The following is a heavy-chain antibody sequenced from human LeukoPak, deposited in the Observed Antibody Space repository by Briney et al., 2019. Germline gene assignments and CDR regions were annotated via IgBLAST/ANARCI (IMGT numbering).Heavy chain of an antibody. D-gene: IGHD1-26*01. CDR2: IIPIFGTA. V-gene: IGHV1-69*13. CDR3: ARVPPYSGSYYGVPRRFDP. Sequence: ASVRVSCKASGGTFSSYAISWVRQAPGQWLEWMGGIIPIFGTANYAQKFQGRVTITADESTSTAYMELSSLRSEDTAVYYCARVPPYSGSYYGVPRRFDPWGQGTLVTVSS. CDR1: GGTFSSYA. J-gene: IGHJ5*02.